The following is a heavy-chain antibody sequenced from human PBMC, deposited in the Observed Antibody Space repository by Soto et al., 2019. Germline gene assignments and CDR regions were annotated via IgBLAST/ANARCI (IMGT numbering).Heavy chain of an antibody. CDR1: GFTFSSYA. CDR3: AKDPYDYGDYGYNWFDP. CDR2: ISGSGGST. V-gene: IGHV3-23*01. Sequence: GSLRLSCAASGFTFSSYAMSWVRQAPGKGLEWVSAISGSGGSTYYADSVKGRFTISRDNSKNTLYLQMNSLRAEDTAVYYCAKDPYDYGDYGYNWFDPRGQGTLVTVSS. J-gene: IGHJ5*02. D-gene: IGHD4-17*01.